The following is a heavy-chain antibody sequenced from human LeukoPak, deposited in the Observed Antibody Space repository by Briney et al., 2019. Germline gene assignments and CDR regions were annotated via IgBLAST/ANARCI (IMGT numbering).Heavy chain of an antibody. V-gene: IGHV3-30*02. D-gene: IGHD1-26*01. Sequence: GGSLRLSCAASGFTFSSYGMHWVRQAPGKGLEWVAVIPYDGSNKYYADSVKGRFTISRDNSKNTLYLQMNSLRAEDAAVYYCAKDGLEWELCFDYWGQGTLVTVSS. CDR1: GFTFSSYG. CDR3: AKDGLEWELCFDY. CDR2: IPYDGSNK. J-gene: IGHJ4*02.